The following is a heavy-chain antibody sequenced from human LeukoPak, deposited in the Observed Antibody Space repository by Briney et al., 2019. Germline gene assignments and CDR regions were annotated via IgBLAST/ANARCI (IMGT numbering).Heavy chain of an antibody. V-gene: IGHV1-18*01. Sequence: GASVKVSCKASGYTFTSYGISWVRQAPGQGLEWMGWISAYNGNTNYAQKLQGRVTMTTDTSTSTAYMELRSLRSDDTAVYYCAKSRLTVVKGFFDYWGQGTLVTVSS. D-gene: IGHD4-23*01. CDR3: AKSRLTVVKGFFDY. CDR2: ISAYNGNT. J-gene: IGHJ4*02. CDR1: GYTFTSYG.